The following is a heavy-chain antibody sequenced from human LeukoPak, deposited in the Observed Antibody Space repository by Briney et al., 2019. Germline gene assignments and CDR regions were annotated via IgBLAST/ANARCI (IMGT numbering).Heavy chain of an antibody. CDR3: AKEDCSSTSCWYFDY. CDR1: GLTFSIYA. CDR2: ISGRGGTT. Sequence: GGSLRLSCAASGLTFSIYAMSWVRQAPGEGLEWVSAISGRGGTTYYADSVEGRFTISRDNSKNTLYLQMNSLRAEDTAVYYCAKEDCSSTSCWYFDYWGQGTLVTVSS. V-gene: IGHV3-23*01. J-gene: IGHJ4*02. D-gene: IGHD2-2*01.